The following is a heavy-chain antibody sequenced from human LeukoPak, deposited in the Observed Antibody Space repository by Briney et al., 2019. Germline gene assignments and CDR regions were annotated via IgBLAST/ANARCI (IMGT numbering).Heavy chain of an antibody. V-gene: IGHV4-39*01. J-gene: IGHJ4*02. Sequence: PSETLSLTCTVSGGSISSCYWGWIRQPPGKGLEWIGSIYSSGSTYYNPSLKSRVTISVDTSKNQFSLKLSSVTAADTAVYYCARRRDAYNSYYDYWGQGTLVTVSS. CDR3: ARRRDAYNSYYDY. CDR1: GGSISSCY. CDR2: IYSSGST. D-gene: IGHD5-24*01.